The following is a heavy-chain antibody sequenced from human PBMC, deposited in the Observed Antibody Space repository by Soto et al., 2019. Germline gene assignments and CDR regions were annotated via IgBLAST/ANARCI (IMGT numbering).Heavy chain of an antibody. Sequence: GGSLRLSCAASGFIFGAHAMSWVRQAPGKGLEWVSAINWIGGSTNYADSMKGRFTTSRDNSKNTLYLQMNSLRAEDTAVYYCARDLDTMVRGVRFYYYYGMDVWGQGTTVTVSS. J-gene: IGHJ6*02. CDR2: INWIGGST. V-gene: IGHV3-20*04. CDR1: GFIFGAHA. D-gene: IGHD3-10*01. CDR3: ARDLDTMVRGVRFYYYYGMDV.